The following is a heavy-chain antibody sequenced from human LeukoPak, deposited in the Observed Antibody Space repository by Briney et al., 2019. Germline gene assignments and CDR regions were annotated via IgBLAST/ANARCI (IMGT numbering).Heavy chain of an antibody. J-gene: IGHJ5*02. D-gene: IGHD2-2*01. Sequence: SQTLSLTCAVSGGSISSGGYSWSWIRQPPGKGLEWIGYIYYSGSTYYNPSLKSRVTISVDTSKNQFSLKLSSVTAADTAVYYCARGLVVVVPAAMNWFDPWGQGTLVTVSS. CDR1: GGSISSGGYS. CDR3: ARGLVVVVPAAMNWFDP. V-gene: IGHV4-31*11. CDR2: IYYSGST.